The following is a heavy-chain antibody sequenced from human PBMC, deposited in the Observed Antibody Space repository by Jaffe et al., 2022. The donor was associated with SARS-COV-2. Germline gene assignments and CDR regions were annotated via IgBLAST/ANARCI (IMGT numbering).Heavy chain of an antibody. V-gene: IGHV3-43*01. CDR1: GFTFDDYT. D-gene: IGHD3-10*01. J-gene: IGHJ6*02. Sequence: EVQLVESGGVVVQPGGSLRLSCAASGFTFDDYTMHWVRQAPGKGLEWVSLISWDGGSTYYADSVKGRFTISRDNSKNSLYLQMNSLRTEDTALYYCAKDITYYYGSGAEREDINYYYYYGMDVWGQGTTVTVSS. CDR2: ISWDGGST. CDR3: AKDITYYYGSGAEREDINYYYYYGMDV.